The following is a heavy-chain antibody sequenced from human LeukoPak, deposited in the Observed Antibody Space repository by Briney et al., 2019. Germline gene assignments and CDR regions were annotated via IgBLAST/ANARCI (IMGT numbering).Heavy chain of an antibody. CDR3: ARLGTGYSLAH. Sequence: ASVKVSCKASGYSFTAHSIVWVRQAPGQGLEWMGWIHTHSGGTEYVKTFHGRVTMTRDTSISTAYMEVDSLGNDDAAVYYCARLGTGYSLAHWGQGTLVTVSS. CDR2: IHTHSGGT. V-gene: IGHV1-2*02. J-gene: IGHJ4*02. CDR1: GYSFTAHS. D-gene: IGHD5-18*01.